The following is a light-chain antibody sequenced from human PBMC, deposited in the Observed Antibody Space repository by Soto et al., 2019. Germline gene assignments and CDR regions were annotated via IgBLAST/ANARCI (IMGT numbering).Light chain of an antibody. CDR2: EVT. CDR3: SSYTISSTILL. CDR1: SSDIGGYKY. J-gene: IGLJ2*01. Sequence: QSALTQPASVSGSPGQSITISCTGTSSDIGGYKYVSWYQQHPGKAPKLIIYEVTNRPSGVSDRFSGSKSGNTASLTISGLQAEDEADYYCSSYTISSTILLFGGGTKLTVL. V-gene: IGLV2-14*01.